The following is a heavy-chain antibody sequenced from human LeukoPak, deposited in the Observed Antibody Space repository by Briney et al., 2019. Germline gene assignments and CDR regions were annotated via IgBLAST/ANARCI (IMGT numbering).Heavy chain of an antibody. CDR1: GGSIRSSYYY. CDR2: IYDSGST. J-gene: IGHJ5*02. V-gene: IGHV4-39*07. Sequence: SETLSLTCTVSGGSIRSSYYYWGWIRQPPGKGLEWIGSIYDSGSTYYNPSLKSRVTISVDTSKNQFSLKLSSVTAADTAVYYCARINYDILTGKASWFDPWGQGTLVTVSS. D-gene: IGHD3-9*01. CDR3: ARINYDILTGKASWFDP.